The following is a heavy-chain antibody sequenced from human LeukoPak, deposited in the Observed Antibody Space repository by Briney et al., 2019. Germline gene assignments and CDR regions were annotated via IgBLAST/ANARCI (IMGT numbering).Heavy chain of an antibody. CDR1: GGSFNGYY. D-gene: IGHD2-8*01. CDR2: INHSGST. Sequence: PSEALSLTCAVYGGSFNGYYWSWIRQPPGKGLEWIGEINHSGSTNYNPSLKSRVTISVDTSKNQFSLKLSSVTAADTAVYYCARGVSIVLMVYAMPYYYMDVWGKGTTVTVSS. CDR3: ARGVSIVLMVYAMPYYYMDV. J-gene: IGHJ6*03. V-gene: IGHV4-34*01.